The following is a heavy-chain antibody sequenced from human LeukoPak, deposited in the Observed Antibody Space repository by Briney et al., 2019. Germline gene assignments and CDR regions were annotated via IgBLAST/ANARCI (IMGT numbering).Heavy chain of an antibody. Sequence: GGSLRLSRAASGFTVSSNYMSWVRQAPGKGLEWVSVIYSGGSTYYADSVKGRFTISRDNSKNTLYLQMNSLRAEDTAVYYCASPLSITMVRGVKGYYGMDVWGKGTTVTVSS. CDR3: ASPLSITMVRGVKGYYGMDV. CDR1: GFTVSSNY. J-gene: IGHJ6*04. D-gene: IGHD3-10*01. CDR2: IYSGGST. V-gene: IGHV3-53*01.